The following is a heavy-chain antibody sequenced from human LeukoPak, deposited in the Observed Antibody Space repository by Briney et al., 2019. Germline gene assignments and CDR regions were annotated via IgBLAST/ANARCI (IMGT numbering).Heavy chain of an antibody. CDR3: ARGKWPENYFDY. J-gene: IGHJ4*02. D-gene: IGHD1-14*01. V-gene: IGHV4-59*01. CDR2: IYYSGST. Sequence: SETLSLTCTVSGGSISSYYWSWIRQPPGKGLEWIGYIYYSGSTNYNPSLKSRVTISVDTSKNQFSLQLSSVTAADTAVYYCARGKWPENYFDYWGQGTLVTVSS. CDR1: GGSISSYY.